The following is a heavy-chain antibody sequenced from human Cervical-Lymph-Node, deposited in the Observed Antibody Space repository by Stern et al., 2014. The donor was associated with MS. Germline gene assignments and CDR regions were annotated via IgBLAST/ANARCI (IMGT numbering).Heavy chain of an antibody. CDR1: GDTFSPYA. J-gene: IGHJ6*02. CDR2: IFPIFGIA. V-gene: IGHV1-69*17. Sequence: VQLVESGAEVKKPGSSVKVSCKTSGDTFSPYAISWVRQAPGQGLEWLGGIFPIFGIANYAQKFQGRVTITADRSTRTAYMELSSLRSEDTAVYYCARTYYYGSGTYNYYYYHMDVWGQGTTVTVSS. D-gene: IGHD3-10*01. CDR3: ARTYYYGSGTYNYYYYHMDV.